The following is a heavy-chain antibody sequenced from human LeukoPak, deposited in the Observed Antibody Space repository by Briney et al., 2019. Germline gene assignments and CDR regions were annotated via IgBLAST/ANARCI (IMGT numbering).Heavy chain of an antibody. CDR2: IYCSGST. J-gene: IGHJ4*02. D-gene: IGHD5-24*01. V-gene: IGHV4-59*08. CDR3: ARGARAGYNLEPFDY. Sequence: PSETLSLTCTVSGGPISSSYRSWIRQPPGKGLEWIGYIYCSGSTKYNTSLKSRVTISVDTSKNQFSLKLSSVTAADTAVYYCARGARAGYNLEPFDYWGQGTLVTVSS. CDR1: GGPISSSY.